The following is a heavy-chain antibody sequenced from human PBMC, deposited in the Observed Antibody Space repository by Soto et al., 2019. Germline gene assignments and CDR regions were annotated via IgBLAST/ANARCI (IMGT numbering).Heavy chain of an antibody. Sequence: QVQLVESGGGVVQPGRSLRLSCAASGFTFSSYGMHWVRQAPGKGLEWVAVISYDGSNKYYADSVKGRFTISRDNYKNTMYLHMNSLRAEDTAVYYCAKDRTMIVVVNPLDYWGQGTLVTVSS. J-gene: IGHJ4*02. V-gene: IGHV3-30*18. CDR3: AKDRTMIVVVNPLDY. CDR2: ISYDGSNK. D-gene: IGHD3-22*01. CDR1: GFTFSSYG.